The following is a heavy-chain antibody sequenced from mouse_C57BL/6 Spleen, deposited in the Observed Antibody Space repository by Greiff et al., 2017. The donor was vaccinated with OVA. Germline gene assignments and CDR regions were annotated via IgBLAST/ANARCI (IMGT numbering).Heavy chain of an antibody. CDR1: GFTFSDYY. J-gene: IGHJ4*01. CDR3: ARDQGYYGNYAMDY. CDR2: INYDGSST. Sequence: EVQRVESEGGLVQPGSSMKLSCTASGFTFSDYYMAWVRQVPEKGLEWVANINYDGSSTYYLDSLKSRFIISRDNAKNILYLQMSSLKSEDTATYYCARDQGYYGNYAMDYWGQGTSVTVSS. D-gene: IGHD2-1*01. V-gene: IGHV5-16*01.